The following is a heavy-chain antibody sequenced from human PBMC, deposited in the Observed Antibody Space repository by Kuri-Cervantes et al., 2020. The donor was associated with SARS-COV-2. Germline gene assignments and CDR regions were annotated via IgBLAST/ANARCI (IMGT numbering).Heavy chain of an antibody. Sequence: GESLKISCAASGFTFSSYSMNWVRQAPGKGLEWVSYISSSSSTIYYADSVKGRFTISRDNAKNTLYLQMNGLRAEDTAVYYCATELRIVVVVAARNPWGQGTLVTVSS. D-gene: IGHD2-15*01. V-gene: IGHV3-48*04. CDR1: GFTFSSYS. J-gene: IGHJ5*02. CDR3: ATELRIVVVVAARNP. CDR2: ISSSSSTI.